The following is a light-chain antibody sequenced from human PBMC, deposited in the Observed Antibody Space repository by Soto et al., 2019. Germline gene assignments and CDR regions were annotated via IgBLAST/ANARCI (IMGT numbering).Light chain of an antibody. J-gene: IGLJ3*02. Sequence: QSVLTQPPSVSGAPGQRVTISCTGSSSNIGAGYAVHWYQQLPGTAPKLLIYANSNRPSGVPDRFSGSKSGTSASLAITGLQAEDEADYYCQSYDSSLSEGVFGGGTQLTVL. V-gene: IGLV1-40*01. CDR3: QSYDSSLSEGV. CDR2: ANS. CDR1: SSNIGAGYA.